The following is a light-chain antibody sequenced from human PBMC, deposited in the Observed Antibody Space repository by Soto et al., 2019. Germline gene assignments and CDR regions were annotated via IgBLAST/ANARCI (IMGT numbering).Light chain of an antibody. J-gene: IGKJ4*01. CDR1: QSVGNN. CDR2: EAS. Sequence: EIVLTQSPATLSLSPGERATLSCSASQSVGNNLAWYQQKPGQAPGLLIYEASTRATGIPARFSGSGSGTDFTLTISNLEPEDFAVYYCQQHANWPLTFGGGTKVEIK. V-gene: IGKV3-11*01. CDR3: QQHANWPLT.